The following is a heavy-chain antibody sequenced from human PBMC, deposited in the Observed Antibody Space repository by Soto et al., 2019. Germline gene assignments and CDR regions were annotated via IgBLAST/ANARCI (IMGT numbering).Heavy chain of an antibody. CDR1: GFTFSSYE. J-gene: IGHJ5*02. Sequence: EVQLVESGGGLVQPGGSLRLSCAASGFTFSSYEMNWVRQAPGKGLEWVACINTCGSTIYYADSVKGRFTISRDNAKNSLYLQMDSLRAEDTAVYYCARDGIVRGFDPWGQGTLVTVSS. CDR3: ARDGIVRGFDP. CDR2: INTCGSTI. D-gene: IGHD2-15*01. V-gene: IGHV3-48*03.